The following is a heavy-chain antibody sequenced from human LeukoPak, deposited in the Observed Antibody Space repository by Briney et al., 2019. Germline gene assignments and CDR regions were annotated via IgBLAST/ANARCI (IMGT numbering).Heavy chain of an antibody. CDR1: GGSFSGYY. D-gene: IGHD1-14*01. CDR3: AREPGYPNWYFDL. J-gene: IGHJ2*01. CDR2: INHSGST. Sequence: SETLSLTCAVYGGSFSGYYWSWIRQPPGKGLEWIGEINHSGSTNYNPSPKSRVTISVDTSKNQFSLKLSSVTAADTAVYYCAREPGYPNWYFDLWGRGTLVTVSS. V-gene: IGHV4-34*01.